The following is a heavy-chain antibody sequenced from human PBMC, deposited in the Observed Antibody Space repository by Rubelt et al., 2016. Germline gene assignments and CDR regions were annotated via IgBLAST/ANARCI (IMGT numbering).Heavy chain of an antibody. J-gene: IGHJ4*02. D-gene: IGHD2-15*01. V-gene: IGHV4-39*01. CDR3: ARQQSWSYTDY. Sequence: QLQLQESGPGLVKPSETLSLTCTVSGGSFSKTSYYWGWIRQTPGKGLALIGSVYYSGTTYYHPSLKSRVTFSVDTAKNQCSLKGGSVTAADTAVYYCARQQSWSYTDYCGQGTLVTVAS. CDR1: GGSFSKTSYY. CDR2: VYYSGTT.